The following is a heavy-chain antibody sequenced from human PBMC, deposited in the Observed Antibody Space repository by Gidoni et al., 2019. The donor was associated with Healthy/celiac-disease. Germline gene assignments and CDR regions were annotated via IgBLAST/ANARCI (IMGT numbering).Heavy chain of an antibody. V-gene: IGHV4-34*01. CDR1: GGSFSGYY. D-gene: IGHD5-12*01. CDR3: ARAGGWLQLDY. CDR2: INHSGST. Sequence: QAQLQQWGAGLLKPSETLSLTCPVYGGSFSGYYWSWIRQPPGKGLEWIGEINHSGSTNYNPSLKSRVTISVDTSKNQFSLKLSSVTAADTAVYYCARAGGWLQLDYWGQGTLVTVSS. J-gene: IGHJ4*02.